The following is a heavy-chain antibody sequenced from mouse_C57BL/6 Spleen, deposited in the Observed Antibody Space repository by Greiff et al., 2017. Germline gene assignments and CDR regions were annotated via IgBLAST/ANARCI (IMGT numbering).Heavy chain of an antibody. V-gene: IGHV1-80*01. CDR1: GYAFSSYW. J-gene: IGHJ1*03. CDR2: IYPGDGDT. CDR3: ARSRYKDDWCFDV. Sequence: VKLVESGAELVKPGASVKISCKASGYAFSSYWMNWVKQRPGKGLEWIGQIYPGDGDTNYNGKFKGKATLTADTSSSTAYMQLTSLTSESSEVYFCARSRYKDDWCFDVWGTGTTVTVSS. D-gene: IGHD1-1*01.